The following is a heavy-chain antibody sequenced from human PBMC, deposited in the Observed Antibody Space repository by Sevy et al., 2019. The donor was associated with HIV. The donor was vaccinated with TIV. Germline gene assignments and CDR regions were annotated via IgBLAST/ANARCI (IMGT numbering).Heavy chain of an antibody. Sequence: GGSLRLSCAASGFSFNDHAMNWVRQVPGKGLEWVSGVSWNSRNIGYGDSVKGRFTISRDNANHFLYLEMNSLRPEDTAFYYCAKDINRGCDGVNCYPYYYYFYGLDVWGQGTTVTVSS. CDR2: VSWNSRNI. CDR1: GFSFNDHA. CDR3: AKDINRGCDGVNCYPYYYYFYGLDV. J-gene: IGHJ6*02. D-gene: IGHD2-21*01. V-gene: IGHV3-9*01.